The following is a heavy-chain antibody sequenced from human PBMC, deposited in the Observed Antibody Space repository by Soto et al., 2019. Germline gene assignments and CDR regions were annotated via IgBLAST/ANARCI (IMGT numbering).Heavy chain of an antibody. Sequence: QVQLVQSGAEVKKPGSSVTVSCKASGGTFNNYPITWVRQAPGLGLDCMGGSIPIFGTANYAQKFQDRVTITVDESTSPGFMELSSLRSEDTAIYYCARGRGYSGDDYYYDFYMDVWGQGTAVNVSS. CDR3: ARGRGYSGDDYYYDFYMDV. CDR1: GGTFNNYP. J-gene: IGHJ6*02. CDR2: SIPIFGTA. V-gene: IGHV1-69*01. D-gene: IGHD5-12*01.